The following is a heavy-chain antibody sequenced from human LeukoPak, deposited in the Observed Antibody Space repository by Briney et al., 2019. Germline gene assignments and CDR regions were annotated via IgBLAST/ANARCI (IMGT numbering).Heavy chain of an antibody. CDR3: ARGDYYDNSATDY. Sequence: SATLSLTCAVSGYSISSGYYWGWIRKPPGKGLEWIGSIYHSGSTHYNPSLKSRVTVSVDTSKNQFSLKLSSVTAADTAVYYCARGDYYDNSATDYWGQGTLVTVSS. CDR1: GYSISSGYY. V-gene: IGHV4-38-2*01. J-gene: IGHJ4*02. D-gene: IGHD3-22*01. CDR2: IYHSGST.